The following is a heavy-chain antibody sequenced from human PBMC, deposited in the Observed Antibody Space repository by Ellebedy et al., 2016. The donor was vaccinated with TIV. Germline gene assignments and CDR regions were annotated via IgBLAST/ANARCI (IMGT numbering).Heavy chain of an antibody. Sequence: GESLKISCAASGFIFSGYWMHWVRQAPGKGLEWVGRTRNKANSYTTEYAASVKVRFTISRDDSKNSLYLQMNSLKTEDTAVYYCARDLHYYDSSGYYLGDAFDIWGQGTMVTVSS. J-gene: IGHJ3*02. D-gene: IGHD3-22*01. V-gene: IGHV3-72*01. CDR1: GFIFSGYW. CDR2: TRNKANSYTT. CDR3: ARDLHYYDSSGYYLGDAFDI.